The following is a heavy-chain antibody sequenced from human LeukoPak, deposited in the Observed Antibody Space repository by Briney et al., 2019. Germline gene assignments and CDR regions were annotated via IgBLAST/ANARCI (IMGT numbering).Heavy chain of an antibody. Sequence: PGGSLRLSCAASGFTFSSYWMSWVRQAPGKGLEWVANIMQDGSEKYYVDSVKGRFTISRDNAKNSLYLQMDSLRAEDSAVYYCASHLIGDSGGYYLGTYAYWGQGTLVTVSS. J-gene: IGHJ4*02. CDR2: IMQDGSEK. CDR3: ASHLIGDSGGYYLGTYAY. CDR1: GFTFSSYW. D-gene: IGHD3-22*01. V-gene: IGHV3-7*05.